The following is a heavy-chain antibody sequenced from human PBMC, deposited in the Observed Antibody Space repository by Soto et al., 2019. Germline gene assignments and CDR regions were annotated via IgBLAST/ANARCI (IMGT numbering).Heavy chain of an antibody. CDR3: AAGGIVGATTADY. CDR1: GSSISISNG. Sequence: QVQLQESGPGLVKLSAPLSLTGAVPGSSISISNGWGWIRQPPGKGLEWIGYIYYSGSTYYNPSLKSRVTMSVDTSKNQFSLKLSSVTAVDTAVYYCAAGGIVGATTADYWGQGTLVTVSS. CDR2: IYYSGST. V-gene: IGHV4-28*01. D-gene: IGHD1-26*01. J-gene: IGHJ4*02.